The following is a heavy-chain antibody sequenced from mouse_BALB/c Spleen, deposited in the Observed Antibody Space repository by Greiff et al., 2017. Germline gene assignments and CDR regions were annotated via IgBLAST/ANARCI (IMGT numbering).Heavy chain of an antibody. CDR1: GFTFTDYY. CDR2: IRNKANGYTT. CDR3: ARDVRSDY. Sequence: EVQLVESGGGLVQPGGSLRLSCATSGFTFTDYYMSWVRQPPGKALEWLGFIRNKANGYTTEYSASVKGRFTISRDNSQSILYLQMNTLRAEDSATYYCARDVRSDYWGQGTTLTVSS. V-gene: IGHV7-3*02. J-gene: IGHJ2*01.